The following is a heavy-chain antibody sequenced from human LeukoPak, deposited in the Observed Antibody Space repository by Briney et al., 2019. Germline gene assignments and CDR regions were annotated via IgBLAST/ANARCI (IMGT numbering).Heavy chain of an antibody. CDR3: AREFWGGVVY. J-gene: IGHJ4*02. D-gene: IGHD3-16*01. V-gene: IGHV3-66*01. CDR2: IYSGGST. Sequence: GGSLRLSCAASGFTVSSNYMSWVRQAPGKGLEWVSVIYSGGSTYYADSVKGRFTIFRNNSKNTLYLQMNSLRAEDTAVYYCAREFWGGVVYWGKGTLVTVSS. CDR1: GFTVSSNY.